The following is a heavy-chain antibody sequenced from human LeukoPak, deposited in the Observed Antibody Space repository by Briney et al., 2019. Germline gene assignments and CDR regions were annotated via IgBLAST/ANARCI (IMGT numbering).Heavy chain of an antibody. J-gene: IGHJ4*02. V-gene: IGHV3-33*01. D-gene: IGHD3-10*01. CDR1: GFTFSDHG. Sequence: GRSLRLSCAASGFTFSDHGMHWVRQAPGKGLEWVAIIWYNGSKKYYAESVKGRFTISRDNPKNTLYLQMNSLRAEDTAVYYCARDDGAGGPFDYWGQGTLVSVSS. CDR2: IWYNGSKK. CDR3: ARDDGAGGPFDY.